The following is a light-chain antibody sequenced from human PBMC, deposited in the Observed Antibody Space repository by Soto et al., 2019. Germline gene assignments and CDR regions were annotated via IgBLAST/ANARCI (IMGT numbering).Light chain of an antibody. V-gene: IGKV3-11*01. CDR1: QSVSSY. Sequence: EIVLTQSPATLSLSPGERATLSCRASQSVSSYLAWYQQKPGQAPRLLIYDASNSATGIPARFSGSGSGTDFPLTISSLEPEDFAVYYCQQRSNWQTFGQGTKVEIK. CDR3: QQRSNWQT. CDR2: DAS. J-gene: IGKJ1*01.